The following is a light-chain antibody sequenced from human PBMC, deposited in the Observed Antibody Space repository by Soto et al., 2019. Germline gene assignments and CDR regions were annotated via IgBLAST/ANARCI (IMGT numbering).Light chain of an antibody. CDR2: EVS. CDR3: SSYTSTTRV. J-gene: IGLJ3*02. V-gene: IGLV2-14*01. CDR1: SSDVDDYNS. Sequence: QSALTQPASVSGSPGQSITISCTGISSDVDDYNSVSWYQQHPGKVPKLIIYEVSHRPSGVSNHFSGTKSGNTASLTISGLQTDDEADYYCSSYTSTTRVFGGGTKLTVL.